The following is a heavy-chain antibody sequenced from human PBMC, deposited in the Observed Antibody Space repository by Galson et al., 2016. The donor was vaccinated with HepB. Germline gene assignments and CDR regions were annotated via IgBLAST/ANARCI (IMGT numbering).Heavy chain of an antibody. CDR3: ARQDGGPFWSGWGMDV. CDR1: GHTSTRYG. D-gene: IGHD3-3*01. Sequence: SVKVSCKASGHTSTRYGVNWVRQAPGQGLEWMGWISADNGNTKYAEKLQGRVTMTTDTATSTAYMELRSLTSDDTAVYFCARQDGGPFWSGWGMDVWGQGTAVTVFS. J-gene: IGHJ6*02. V-gene: IGHV1-18*01. CDR2: ISADNGNT.